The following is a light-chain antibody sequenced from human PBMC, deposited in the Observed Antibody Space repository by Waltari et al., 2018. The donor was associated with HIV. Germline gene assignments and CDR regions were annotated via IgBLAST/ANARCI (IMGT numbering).Light chain of an antibody. V-gene: IGLV1-47*01. Sequence: QSVLTQPPSASGTPGQRVTISCSGSSSNFGRNYVYWYQQLPGTAPKLLFYRNNTRPSGVPDRCSGSKSGTSASLASSGLRSEDEADYYCATWDDSLNVVFGGGTKLTVL. CDR2: RNN. CDR1: SSNFGRNY. J-gene: IGLJ3*02. CDR3: ATWDDSLNVV.